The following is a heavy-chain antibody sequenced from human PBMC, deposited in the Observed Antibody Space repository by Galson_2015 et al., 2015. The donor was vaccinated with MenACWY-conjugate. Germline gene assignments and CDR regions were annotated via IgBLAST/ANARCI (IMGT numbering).Heavy chain of an antibody. J-gene: IGHJ3*02. CDR1: GFTFSTYA. CDR3: ANSPPLYDFWSDYYNAFHI. D-gene: IGHD3-3*01. CDR2: ISGSGGIT. V-gene: IGHV3-23*01. Sequence: SLRLSCAASGFTFSTYAMSWVRQAPGKGLEWVSAISGSGGITYYADSVKGRFTISRDNSQNTLYLQITSLRAEDTAVYYCANSPPLYDFWSDYYNAFHIWGQGTMVTVSS.